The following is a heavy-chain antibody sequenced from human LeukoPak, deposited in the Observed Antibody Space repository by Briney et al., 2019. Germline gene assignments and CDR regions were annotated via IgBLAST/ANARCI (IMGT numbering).Heavy chain of an antibody. CDR1: GYTFTGYY. V-gene: IGHV1-8*02. D-gene: IGHD3-9*01. J-gene: IGHJ6*02. CDR2: MNPNSGNT. Sequence: GASVKVSCKASGYTFTGYYMHWVRQATGQGLEWMGWMNPNSGNTGYAQKFQGRVTMTRNTSISTAYMELSSLRSEDTAVYYCARGHERNYDILTGYPHPYYYYYYGMDVWGQGTTVTVSS. CDR3: ARGHERNYDILTGYPHPYYYYYYGMDV.